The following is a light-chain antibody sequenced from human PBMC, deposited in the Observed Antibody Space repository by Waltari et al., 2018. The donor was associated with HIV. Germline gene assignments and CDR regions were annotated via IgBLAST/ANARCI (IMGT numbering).Light chain of an antibody. CDR3: MQALETPRT. V-gene: IGKV2-28*01. CDR2: LGS. J-gene: IGKJ1*01. Sequence: DIVMTQSPLSLPVTPGEAASIPCRSSQSLLHSNGYSYLDWYLPKPGQSPQLLIYLGSNRASGVPDRFSGSGSGTDFTLKISRVEAEDVGVYYCMQALETPRTFGQGTKVEIK. CDR1: QSLLHSNGYSY.